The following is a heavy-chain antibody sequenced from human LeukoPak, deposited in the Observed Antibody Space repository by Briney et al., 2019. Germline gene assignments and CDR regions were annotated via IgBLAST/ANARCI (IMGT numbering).Heavy chain of an antibody. D-gene: IGHD3-22*01. J-gene: IGHJ4*02. CDR3: ASQYYYDSSGFGAYYFDY. CDR2: INHSGST. V-gene: IGHV4-34*01. CDR1: GGSFSGYY. Sequence: SETLSLTCAVYGGSFSGYYWSWIRQPPGKGLEWIGEINHSGSTSYNPSLKSRVTVSVDTSKNQFSLKLSSVTAADTAVYYCASQYYYDSSGFGAYYFDYWGQGTLVTVSS.